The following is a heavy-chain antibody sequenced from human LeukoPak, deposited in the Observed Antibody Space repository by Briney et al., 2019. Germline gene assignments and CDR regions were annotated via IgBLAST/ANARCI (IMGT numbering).Heavy chain of an antibody. D-gene: IGHD3-22*01. CDR2: IYYSGST. J-gene: IGHJ4*02. CDR3: ARGPPADYYDRSGFYPCFDY. Sequence: SETLSLTCTVSGGSISSSSYYCGWIRQPPGKGLEWIGTIYYSGSTYYNPSLKSRVTMSVDTSKNQFSLKLSSVTAADTAVYYCARGPPADYYDRSGFYPCFDYWGQGALVTVSS. V-gene: IGHV4-39*01. CDR1: GGSISSSSYY.